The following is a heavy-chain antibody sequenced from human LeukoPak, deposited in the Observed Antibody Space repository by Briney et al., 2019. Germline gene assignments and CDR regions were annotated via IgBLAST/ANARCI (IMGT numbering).Heavy chain of an antibody. Sequence: SETLSLTCAVYGGSFSGHYWSWLRQPPGKGLEWIGEINHSGSTNYNPSLKSRVTISVDTSKNQFSLKLSSVTAADTAVYYCARALHPIDYWGQGTLVTVSS. CDR1: GGSFSGHY. V-gene: IGHV4-34*01. CDR3: ARALHPIDY. J-gene: IGHJ4*02. CDR2: INHSGST. D-gene: IGHD4-11*01.